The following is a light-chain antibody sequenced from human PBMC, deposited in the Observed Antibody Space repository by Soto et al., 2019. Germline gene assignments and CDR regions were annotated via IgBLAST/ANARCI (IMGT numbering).Light chain of an antibody. CDR1: SSDVGGYRF. CDR2: EIS. Sequence: QSALTQPASVSGSPGQSITISCTGTSSDVGGYRFVSWYQHHPGKAPKLIIYEISNRPSGVSNRFSGSKSGNTASLTISGLQAEDESEYFCSADTNRRTWVFGGGTKLTVL. V-gene: IGLV2-14*01. J-gene: IGLJ3*02. CDR3: SADTNRRTWV.